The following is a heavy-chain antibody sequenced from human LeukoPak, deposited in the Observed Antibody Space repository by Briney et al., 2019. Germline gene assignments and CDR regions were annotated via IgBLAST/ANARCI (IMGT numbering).Heavy chain of an antibody. CDR2: ISSSSSTI. V-gene: IGHV3-48*01. Sequence: GGSLRLSCAASGFTFSSYSMNWVRQAPGKGLEWVSYISSSSSTIYYADSVKGRFTISRDNAKNTLYLQMNSLRAEDTAVYYCARGRVITMVRGVLVYWGQGTLVTVSS. CDR1: GFTFSSYS. J-gene: IGHJ4*02. D-gene: IGHD3-10*01. CDR3: ARGRVITMVRGVLVY.